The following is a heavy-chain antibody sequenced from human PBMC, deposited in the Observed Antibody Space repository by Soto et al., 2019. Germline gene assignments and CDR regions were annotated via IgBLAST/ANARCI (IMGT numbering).Heavy chain of an antibody. CDR2: ISGSGGST. D-gene: IGHD3-9*01. V-gene: IGHV3-23*01. J-gene: IGHJ4*02. CDR1: GFTFSSYA. CDR3: ARNSFPYYEILTGYYNYFDY. Sequence: EVQLLESGGGLVQPGGSLRLSCAASGFTFSSYAMSWVRQAPGKGLEWVSAISGSGGSTYYADSVKGRFTISRDNSKKTLYLQMNSLRAEDTAVYYCARNSFPYYEILTGYYNYFDYWGQGTLVTVSS.